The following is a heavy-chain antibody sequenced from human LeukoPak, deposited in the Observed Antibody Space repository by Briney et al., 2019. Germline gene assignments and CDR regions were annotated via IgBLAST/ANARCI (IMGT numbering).Heavy chain of an antibody. Sequence: GGSLRLSCAASGFTFSSYAMRWVSQAPGKGLEWVSAISGSGGSTYYADSVKGRFTISRDNSKNTLYLQMNSLRAEDTAVYYCAKVLHCSSTSCYRASYYYYYGMDVWGQGTTVTVSS. J-gene: IGHJ6*02. CDR3: AKVLHCSSTSCYRASYYYYYGMDV. CDR1: GFTFSSYA. V-gene: IGHV3-23*01. D-gene: IGHD2-2*01. CDR2: ISGSGGST.